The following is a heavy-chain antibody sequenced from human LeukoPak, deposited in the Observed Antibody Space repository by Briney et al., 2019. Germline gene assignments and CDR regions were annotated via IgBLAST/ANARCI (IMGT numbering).Heavy chain of an antibody. V-gene: IGHV4-34*01. J-gene: IGHJ4*02. CDR3: ASRFPHRDGYNRDY. CDR2: INHSGST. Sequence: SETLSLTCTVYGGSFSGYYWSWIRQPPGKGLEWIGEINHSGSTNYNPSLKSRVTISVDTSKNQFSLKLSSVTAADTAVYYCASRFPHRDGYNRDYWGQGTLVTVSS. D-gene: IGHD5-24*01. CDR1: GGSFSGYY.